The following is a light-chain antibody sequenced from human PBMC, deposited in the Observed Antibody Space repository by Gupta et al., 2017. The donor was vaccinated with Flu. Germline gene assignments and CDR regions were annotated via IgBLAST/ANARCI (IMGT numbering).Light chain of an antibody. Sequence: QSVLTQPPSASGTPGQRVSISCSGSSSNIGSTYVFWYQQLPGTAPKLLIYRNNQRPSGVPDRFSGSKAGTSASLAISGLRSEDEADYYCAAWDDSLGGYVFGTGTKVSVL. CDR2: RNN. J-gene: IGLJ1*01. V-gene: IGLV1-47*01. CDR1: SSNIGSTY. CDR3: AAWDDSLGGYV.